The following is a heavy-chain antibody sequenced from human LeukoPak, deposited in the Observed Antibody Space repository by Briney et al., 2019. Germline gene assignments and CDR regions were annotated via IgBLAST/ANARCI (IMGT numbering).Heavy chain of an antibody. J-gene: IGHJ4*02. CDR3: ARLFVTSRARSFDY. Sequence: PGGSLRLSCAASGFTFSSYAVHWVRQAPGKGLEYVSAISSNGGSTYYANSVKGRFTISRDNSKNTLYLQMGSLRAEDMAVYYCARLFVTSRARSFDYWGQGTLVTVSS. CDR2: ISSNGGST. CDR1: GFTFSSYA. V-gene: IGHV3-64*01. D-gene: IGHD2-21*01.